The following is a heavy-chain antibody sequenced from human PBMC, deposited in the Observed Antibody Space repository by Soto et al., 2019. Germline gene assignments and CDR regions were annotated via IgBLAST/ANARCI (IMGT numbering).Heavy chain of an antibody. CDR1: GFSFSNYA. CDR3: AKKFHFGSGSFLYYFDS. V-gene: IGHV3-23*01. Sequence: EVQLLESGGGLVQPGGSLRFSCAASGFSFSNYAMSWVRQAPGKGLEWVSTISGGDGNTYYADSVQGRFTISRDNSKKTLYLQVSSLRAEDTAVYYCAKKFHFGSGSFLYYFDSWGQGTLVTVSS. J-gene: IGHJ4*02. CDR2: ISGGDGNT. D-gene: IGHD3-10*01.